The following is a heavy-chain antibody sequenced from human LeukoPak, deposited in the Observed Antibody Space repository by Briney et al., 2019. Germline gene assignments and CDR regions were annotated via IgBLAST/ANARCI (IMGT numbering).Heavy chain of an antibody. D-gene: IGHD3-22*01. V-gene: IGHV3-21*01. CDR2: ISSSSSYI. CDR1: GFTFSSYS. J-gene: IGHJ4*02. Sequence: GRSLRLSCTASGFTFSSYSMNWVRQAPGKGLEWVSSISSSSSYIYYADSVKGRFTISRDNAKNSLYLQMNSLRAEDTAVYYCARAPYYYDSSGYYETPTYYFDYWGQGTLVTVSS. CDR3: ARAPYYYDSSGYYETPTYYFDY.